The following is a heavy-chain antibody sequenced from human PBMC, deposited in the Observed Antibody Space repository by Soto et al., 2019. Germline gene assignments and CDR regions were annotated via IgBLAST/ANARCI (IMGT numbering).Heavy chain of an antibody. CDR3: AKHTLFSDSWYEDY. Sequence: EVQLLESGGGLIQPGGSLRLSCAAPGFSFSSCAMSWVRQAPGKGLEWVSVISGSGRSTDYADSVKGRFTMSRDNSKNMVFLQMNSLSAEDTAVYYCAKHTLFSDSWYEDYWGQGTLVTVSS. D-gene: IGHD6-13*01. CDR2: ISGSGRST. CDR1: GFSFSSCA. V-gene: IGHV3-23*01. J-gene: IGHJ4*02.